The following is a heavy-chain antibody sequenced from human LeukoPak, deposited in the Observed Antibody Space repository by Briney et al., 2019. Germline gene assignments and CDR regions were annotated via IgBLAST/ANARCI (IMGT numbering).Heavy chain of an antibody. CDR3: ARVFGRYYYDSSGYYDY. CDR2: IWYDGSNK. Sequence: PGRSLRLSCAASGFTFSSYGMHWVRQAPGKGLECVAVIWYDGSNKYYADSVKGRFTISRDNSKNTLYLQMNSLRAEDTAVYYCARVFGRYYYDSSGYYDYWGQGTLVTVSS. CDR1: GFTFSSYG. V-gene: IGHV3-33*01. J-gene: IGHJ4*02. D-gene: IGHD3-22*01.